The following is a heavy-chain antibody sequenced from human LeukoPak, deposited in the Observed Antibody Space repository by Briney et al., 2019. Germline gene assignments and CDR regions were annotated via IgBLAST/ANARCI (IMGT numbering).Heavy chain of an antibody. D-gene: IGHD2-2*01. CDR3: ARDQCSSTSCSGGSSPDYYMDV. Sequence: SVKVSCKASGGTFSSYAISWVRQAPGQGLEWMGRIIPIFGTANYTQNFQGRVTITTDESTSTAYMELSSLRSEDKAVYYCARDQCSSTSCSGGSSPDYYMDVWGKGTTVTVSS. J-gene: IGHJ6*03. CDR2: IIPIFGTA. CDR1: GGTFSSYA. V-gene: IGHV1-69*05.